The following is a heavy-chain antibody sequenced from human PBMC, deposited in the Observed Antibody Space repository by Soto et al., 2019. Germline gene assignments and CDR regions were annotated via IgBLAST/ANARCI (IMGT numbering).Heavy chain of an antibody. CDR2: IIPIFGTA. Sequence: GASVKVSCKASGGTFSSYAISWVRQAPGQGLEWMGGIIPIFGTANYAQKFQGRVTITADESTSTAYMELSSLRSEDTAVYYCARDDSSGYYGVVYYFDYWGQGTLVTVSS. CDR1: GGTFSSYA. D-gene: IGHD3-22*01. CDR3: ARDDSSGYYGVVYYFDY. V-gene: IGHV1-69*13. J-gene: IGHJ4*02.